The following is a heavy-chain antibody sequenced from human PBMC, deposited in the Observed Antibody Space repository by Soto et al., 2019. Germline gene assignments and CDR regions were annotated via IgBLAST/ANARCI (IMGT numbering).Heavy chain of an antibody. CDR3: AREPSI. CDR1: GGSISSGGYY. CDR2: IYYRGST. J-gene: IGHJ4*02. V-gene: IGHV4-31*03. Sequence: QVQLQESGPGLVKPSQTLSLTCTVSGGSISSGGYYWSWIRQHPGKGLEWIGYIYYRGSTYYNPSLTSRVTISITTSTHQFSLKLGSVTVAETAVYYCAREPSIWGKGPLVTVSS.